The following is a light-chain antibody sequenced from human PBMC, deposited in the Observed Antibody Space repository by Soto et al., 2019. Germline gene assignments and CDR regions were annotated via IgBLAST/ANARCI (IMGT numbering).Light chain of an antibody. CDR2: EVS. CDR3: SSYTSYSTAV. Sequence: QSALTQPASVSGSPGQSITISCTGTSSDVGGYNSVSWYQQHPGKAPKLMIYEVSNRPSGVSNRFSGSKSDNTASLTISGLQAEDEADYYCSSYTSYSTAVFGTGTKLTVL. V-gene: IGLV2-14*01. J-gene: IGLJ1*01. CDR1: SSDVGGYNS.